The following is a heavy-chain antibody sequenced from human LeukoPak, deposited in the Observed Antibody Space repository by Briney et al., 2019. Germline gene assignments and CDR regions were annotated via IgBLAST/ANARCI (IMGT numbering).Heavy chain of an antibody. CDR3: AKDGFRGWYYMDV. V-gene: IGHV3-33*06. CDR2: IWYDGSNK. J-gene: IGHJ6*03. D-gene: IGHD3-10*01. CDR1: GFTFSSYG. Sequence: GGSLRLSCAASGFTFSSYGMHWVRQAPGKGLEWVAVIWYDGSNKYYADSVKGRFTISRDNSKNTLYLQMNSLRAEDTAVYYCAKDGFRGWYYMDVWGKGTTVTVSS.